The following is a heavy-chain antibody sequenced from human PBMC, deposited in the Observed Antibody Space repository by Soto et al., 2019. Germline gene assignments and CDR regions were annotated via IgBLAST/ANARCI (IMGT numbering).Heavy chain of an antibody. CDR1: GGSISSYY. CDR3: ARGRGITIFGTQGYYGMDV. J-gene: IGHJ6*02. Sequence: SETLSLTCTVSGGSISSYYWSWIRRPPGKGLEWIGYIYYSGSTNYNPSLKSRVTISVDTSKNQFSLKLSSVTAADTAVYYCARGRGITIFGTQGYYGMDVWGQGTTVTVSS. CDR2: IYYSGST. V-gene: IGHV4-59*01. D-gene: IGHD3-3*01.